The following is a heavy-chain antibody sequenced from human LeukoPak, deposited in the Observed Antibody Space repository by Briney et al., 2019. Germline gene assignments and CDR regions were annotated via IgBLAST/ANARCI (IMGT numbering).Heavy chain of an antibody. CDR1: GYTFTGYH. J-gene: IGHJ4*02. CDR3: ARVYDFWSGYYTTAFDY. CDR2: INPNSGGT. V-gene: IGHV1-2*02. D-gene: IGHD3-3*01. Sequence: ASVKVSCKASGYTFTGYHIHWVRQAPGQGLEWMGWINPNSGGTNYAQKFQGRVTMTRDTSISTAYMELSSLRSDDTAVYYCARVYDFWSGYYTTAFDYWGQGTLSPSPQ.